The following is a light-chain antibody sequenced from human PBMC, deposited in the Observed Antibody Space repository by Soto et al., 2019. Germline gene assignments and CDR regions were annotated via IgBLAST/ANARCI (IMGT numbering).Light chain of an antibody. CDR1: SGDIGSYNR. CDR2: EVT. J-gene: IGLJ1*01. Sequence: QPASVSGSPGQSSTISCTGTSGDIGSYNRVSWYQQHPGKAPKLIIYEVTDRPSGVSNRFSGSKSGNTASLTISGLQAEDEAEYYCSSYTNINTRACVFGTGTKVTVL. CDR3: SSYTNINTRACV. V-gene: IGLV2-14*01.